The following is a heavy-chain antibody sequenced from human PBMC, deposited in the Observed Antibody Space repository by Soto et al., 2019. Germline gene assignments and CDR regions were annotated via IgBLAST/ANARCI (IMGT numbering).Heavy chain of an antibody. CDR2: ISYDGSNK. Sequence: PGGSLRLSCAASGFTFSSYGMHWVRQAPGKGLEWVAVISYDGSNKYYADSVKGRFTISRDNSKNTLYLQMNSLRAEDTAVYYCAKDLEYQLLSNWFGPWGQGTLVTVSS. CDR1: GFTFSSYG. CDR3: AKDLEYQLLSNWFGP. D-gene: IGHD2-2*01. V-gene: IGHV3-30*18. J-gene: IGHJ5*02.